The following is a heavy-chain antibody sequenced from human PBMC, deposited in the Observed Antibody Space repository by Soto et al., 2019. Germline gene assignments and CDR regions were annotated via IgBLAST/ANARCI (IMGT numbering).Heavy chain of an antibody. CDR2: INTATGNT. V-gene: IGHV1-3*04. Sequence: SVKVSCKASGYTFTNNAMHWVRQAPAQRLEWMGWINTATGNTKYSRKFLGRISLTRDTSATTVYMELSRLTSTDTAVYDCARDILFENGFAPWGQGTLVTVSS. J-gene: IGHJ5*02. CDR3: ARDILFENGFAP. CDR1: GYTFTNNA.